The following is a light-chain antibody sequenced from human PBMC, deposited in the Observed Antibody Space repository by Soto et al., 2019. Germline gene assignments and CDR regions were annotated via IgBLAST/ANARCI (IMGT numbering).Light chain of an antibody. Sequence: QSALTQPASVSGSPGQSITISCTGTSSDVGGYIYVSWYQQHPGKAPKLMIYEFSHRPSGVSNRFSGSKSGNTASLTIAELQAEDEADYYCSSYTSTSTVLFGGGTKLTVL. CDR2: EFS. J-gene: IGLJ2*01. CDR3: SSYTSTSTVL. CDR1: SSDVGGYIY. V-gene: IGLV2-14*01.